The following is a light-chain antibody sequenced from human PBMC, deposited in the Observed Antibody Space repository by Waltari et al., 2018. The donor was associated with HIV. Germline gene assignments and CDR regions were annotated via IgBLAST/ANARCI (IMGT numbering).Light chain of an antibody. CDR3: QQYNSSPLT. J-gene: IGKJ4*01. V-gene: IGKV3-20*01. Sequence: EIVLTQSPGALSLSPGERATLSCRASQSVTRHYLAWYQHKPGQAPRLLIYDASIRATGIPDRFSGGGSGTDFTLTISRLEPEDFAAYYCQQYNSSPLTFGGGTKVEIK. CDR2: DAS. CDR1: QSVTRHY.